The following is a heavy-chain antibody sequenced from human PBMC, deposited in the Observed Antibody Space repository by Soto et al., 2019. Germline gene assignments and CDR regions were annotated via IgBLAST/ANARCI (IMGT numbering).Heavy chain of an antibody. CDR3: RTPWLN. D-gene: IGHD6-19*01. J-gene: IGHJ4*02. V-gene: IGHV3-15*01. Sequence: AASPSLSDTFYGFNISTAWMSWVRQDAGKGLEWVARIKRKTDGGTKDYDAPVKGRLTISRDESKKTVSLQTNSLKEEDTAVYYCRTPWLNRGQGTL. CDR2: IKRKTDGGTK. CDR1: GFNISTAW.